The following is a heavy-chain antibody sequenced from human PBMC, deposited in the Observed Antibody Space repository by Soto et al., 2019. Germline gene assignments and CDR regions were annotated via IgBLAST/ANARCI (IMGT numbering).Heavy chain of an antibody. J-gene: IGHJ4*02. CDR3: ARAQPWASRNYFDY. D-gene: IGHD1-1*01. CDR1: GFTVSSNY. CDR2: LYTGGST. Sequence: GGSLRLSCVASGFTVSSNYMSWVRQAPGKGLEWVSVLYTGGSTYYADSVKGRFTISRDSSKNTLYLQMNSLRAEDTAVYYCARAQPWASRNYFDYWGQGTLVTVSS. V-gene: IGHV3-53*01.